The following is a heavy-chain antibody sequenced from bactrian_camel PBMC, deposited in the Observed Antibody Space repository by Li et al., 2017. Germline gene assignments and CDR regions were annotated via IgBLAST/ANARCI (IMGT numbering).Heavy chain of an antibody. CDR1: GFTFGSYG. Sequence: DVQLVESGGGLVQPGGSLRLSCAASGFTFGSYGISWVRQAPGKGLEWLSAIWSDGMKTLYARSVKGRFAISRDNAKNTLYLQMNSLKTEDMAMYFCAKDHIEGGDWLTFGRAFGYWGQGTQVTVS. D-gene: IGHD1*01. V-gene: IGHV3-1*01. CDR2: IWSDGMKT. CDR3: AKDHIEGGDWLTFGRAFGY. J-gene: IGHJ6*01.